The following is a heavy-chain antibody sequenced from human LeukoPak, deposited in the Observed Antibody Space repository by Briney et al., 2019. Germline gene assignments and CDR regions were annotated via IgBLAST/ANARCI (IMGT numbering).Heavy chain of an antibody. Sequence: GSSLRLSCAASGFTFSSYAMHWVRQAPGKGLEWVAVISYDGSNKYYADSVKGRFTISRDNSKITLYLQMNSLRAEDTAVYYCASDYYDSSGYSEPYDYWGQGTLVTVSS. V-gene: IGHV3-30-3*01. J-gene: IGHJ4*02. D-gene: IGHD3-22*01. CDR3: ASDYYDSSGYSEPYDY. CDR2: ISYDGSNK. CDR1: GFTFSSYA.